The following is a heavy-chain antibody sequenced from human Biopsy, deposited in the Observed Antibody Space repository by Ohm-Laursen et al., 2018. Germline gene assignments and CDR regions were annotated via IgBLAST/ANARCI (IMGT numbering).Heavy chain of an antibody. J-gene: IGHJ3*01. CDR2: SDPEDGQT. Sequence: GASVKVSCKVSGYTLVELSMHWARQAPGKGLEWMGMSDPEDGQTIYAQNFQGRLTMTDDTSTDTAYMELSSLRSDDTAVYFCATDMGGREIPNYYAFDLWGQGTKVTVSS. CDR1: GYTLVELS. D-gene: IGHD3-22*01. CDR3: ATDMGGREIPNYYAFDL. V-gene: IGHV1-24*01.